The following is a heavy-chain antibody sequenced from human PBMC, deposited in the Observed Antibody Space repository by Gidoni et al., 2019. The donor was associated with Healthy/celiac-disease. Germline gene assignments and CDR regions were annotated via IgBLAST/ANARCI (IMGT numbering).Heavy chain of an antibody. CDR1: GYTFTGYY. Sequence: QVQLVQSGAEVKKPGASVKVSCKASGYTFTGYYMHWVRQAPGQGLEWMGWINPNSGGTNYAQKFQGRVTMTRDTSISTAYMELSRLRSDDTAVYYCARVLTGYYYDSSGFDAAYWGQGTLVTVSS. D-gene: IGHD3-22*01. V-gene: IGHV1-2*02. CDR3: ARVLTGYYYDSSGFDAAY. J-gene: IGHJ4*02. CDR2: INPNSGGT.